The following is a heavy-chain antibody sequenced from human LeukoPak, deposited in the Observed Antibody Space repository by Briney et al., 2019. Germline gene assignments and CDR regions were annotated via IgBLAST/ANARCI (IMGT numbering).Heavy chain of an antibody. CDR3: ARGRYRSSTSCPNAFDI. CDR1: GGSISSYY. CDR2: IYYSGST. J-gene: IGHJ3*02. Sequence: PSETLSLTCTVSGGSISSYYWSWIRQPPGKGLEWIGYIYYSGSTNYNPSLKSRVTISVDTSKNQFSLKLSSVTAADTAVYYCARGRYRSSTSCPNAFDIWGQGTMVTVSS. D-gene: IGHD2-2*01. V-gene: IGHV4-59*01.